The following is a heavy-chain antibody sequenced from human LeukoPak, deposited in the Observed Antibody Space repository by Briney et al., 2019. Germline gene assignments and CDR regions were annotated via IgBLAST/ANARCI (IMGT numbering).Heavy chain of an antibody. Sequence: GGSLRLSCAASGFTFSSYWMSWVRQAPGKGLEWVANIKQDGSEKYYVDSVKGRFTISRDNAKNSLYLQMNSLRADDTAIYYCAKGLVGATYNLDYWGHGTLVPVSS. J-gene: IGHJ4*01. CDR1: GFTFSSYW. V-gene: IGHV3-7*03. CDR2: IKQDGSEK. CDR3: AKGLVGATYNLDY. D-gene: IGHD1-26*01.